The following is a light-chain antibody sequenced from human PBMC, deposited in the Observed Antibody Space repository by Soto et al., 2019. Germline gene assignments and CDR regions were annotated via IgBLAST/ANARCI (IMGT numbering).Light chain of an antibody. CDR2: TAS. CDR3: QQYNSYWT. CDR1: QSVSSNY. J-gene: IGKJ1*01. V-gene: IGKV3-20*01. Sequence: EIVLTQSPGTLSLSPGERASLSCRASQSVSSNYLAWFQQKPGQAPRLLISTASSRATGIPDRFSGSGSGTDFTLTITRLEPEDFATYYCQQYNSYWTFGQGTKVDIK.